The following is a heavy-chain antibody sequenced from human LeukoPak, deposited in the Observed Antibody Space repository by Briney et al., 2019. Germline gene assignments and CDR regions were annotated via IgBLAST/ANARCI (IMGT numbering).Heavy chain of an antibody. Sequence: SETLSLTCAVYGGSFSGYYWSWIRQPPGKGLEWIGEINHSGSTNYNPSLKSRVTISVDTSKNQFSLKLSSVTAADTAVYYCAREISGPYYYDSSGYYYYYYMDVWGKGTTVTISS. J-gene: IGHJ6*03. D-gene: IGHD3-22*01. CDR2: INHSGST. V-gene: IGHV4-34*01. CDR1: GGSFSGYY. CDR3: AREISGPYYYDSSGYYYYYYMDV.